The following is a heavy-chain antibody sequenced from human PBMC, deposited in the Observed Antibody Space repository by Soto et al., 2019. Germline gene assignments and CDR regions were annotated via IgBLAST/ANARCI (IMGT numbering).Heavy chain of an antibody. J-gene: IGHJ4*02. V-gene: IGHV4-31*03. CDR2: IYYSGST. Sequence: SETLSLTCTVSGGSISSGDYYWSWIRQHPGKGLEWIGYIYYSGSTYYNPSLKSRVTISVDTSKNQFSLKLTSVTAADTAVYYCATYGSGSYKPTTFDYWGQGTLVTVSS. CDR3: ATYGSGSYKPTTFDY. D-gene: IGHD3-10*01. CDR1: GGSISSGDYY.